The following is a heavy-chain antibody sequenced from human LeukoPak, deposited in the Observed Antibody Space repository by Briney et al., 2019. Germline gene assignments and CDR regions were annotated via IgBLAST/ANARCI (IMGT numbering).Heavy chain of an antibody. V-gene: IGHV5-51*01. CDR3: ARRGGTWWLDY. J-gene: IGHJ4*02. D-gene: IGHD2-8*02. CDR2: IYPGDSDI. CDR1: GSSFTSYW. Sequence: GASLQISCKGSGSSFTSYWIGWVRQLPGKGLEWMGIIYPGDSDIKYSPSFQGQVTISVDKSISTAYLQWSSLKASDTAMYYCARRGGTWWLDYWGQGTLVTVSS.